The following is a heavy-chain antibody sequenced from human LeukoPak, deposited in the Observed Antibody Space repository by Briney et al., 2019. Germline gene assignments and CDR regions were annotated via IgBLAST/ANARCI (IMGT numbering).Heavy chain of an antibody. CDR3: ARRGSGYGYDY. CDR2: INPNNDDT. J-gene: IGHJ4*02. V-gene: IGHV1-2*02. Sequence: ASVKVSCKASGYTFTDYYIHWVRQAPGQGLEWMGWINPNNDDTNYAQEFQDRVTMTRDTSISTAYMELSRLTSDDTAVYYCARRGSGYGYDYWGQGTLVTVSS. CDR1: GYTFTDYY. D-gene: IGHD5-18*01.